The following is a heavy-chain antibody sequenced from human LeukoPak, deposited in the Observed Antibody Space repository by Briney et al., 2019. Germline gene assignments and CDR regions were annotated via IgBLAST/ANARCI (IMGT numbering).Heavy chain of an antibody. Sequence: GGSLRLSCAASGFTFSSYWMHWVRQTPGKGLVWVSRINSDGSTTSYADSVKGRFTISRDNAKSTLYPQMNSLRAEDTAVYYCGGSGDYGDYWGQGSLVTVSS. CDR2: INSDGSTT. CDR1: GFTFSSYW. D-gene: IGHD3-22*01. J-gene: IGHJ4*02. CDR3: GGSGDYGDY. V-gene: IGHV3-74*01.